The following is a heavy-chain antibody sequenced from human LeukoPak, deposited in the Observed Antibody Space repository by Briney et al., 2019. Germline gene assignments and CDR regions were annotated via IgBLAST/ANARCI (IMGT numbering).Heavy chain of an antibody. J-gene: IGHJ4*02. CDR1: GFILSKAG. CDR3: VTDLRWELFDQFDY. V-gene: IGHV3-15*01. Sequence: PGGSRRLSWAASGFILSKAGRSWVGQAQGKGREWVAVIQRQTDGATTNYAAAVNGRFTVSRDDSKNTLYLQMNNLLTDDTGMYYCVTDLRWELFDQFDYWGQGALVTVSS. D-gene: IGHD1-26*01. CDR2: IQRQTDGATT.